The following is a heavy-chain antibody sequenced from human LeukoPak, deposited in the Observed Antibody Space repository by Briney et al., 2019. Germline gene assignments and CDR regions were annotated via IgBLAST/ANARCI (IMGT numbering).Heavy chain of an antibody. J-gene: IGHJ6*03. CDR1: GFTFSSYS. V-gene: IGHV3-48*04. CDR2: ISSSSSTI. Sequence: GGSLRLSCAASGFTFSSYSMNWVRQAPGKGLEWVSYISSSSSTIYYADSVKGRFTISRDNAENSLYLQMNSLRAEDTAVYYCARDQSSSWYEISYYYYYYMDVWGKGTTVTVSS. D-gene: IGHD6-13*01. CDR3: ARDQSSSWYEISYYYYYYMDV.